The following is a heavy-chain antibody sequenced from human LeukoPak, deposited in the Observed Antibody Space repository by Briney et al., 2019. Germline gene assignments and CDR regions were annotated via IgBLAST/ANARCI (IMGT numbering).Heavy chain of an antibody. CDR3: ARDRAYYDFWSGYTNWFDP. Sequence: GGSLRLSCAASGFIFSSYAMSWVRQAPGKGLEWVSAIRGSGGSTYYADSVKGRFTISRDNSRNTLYLQMNSLRAEDTAVYYCARDRAYYDFWSGYTNWFDPWGQGTLVTVSS. J-gene: IGHJ5*02. CDR2: IRGSGGST. CDR1: GFIFSSYA. D-gene: IGHD3-3*01. V-gene: IGHV3-23*01.